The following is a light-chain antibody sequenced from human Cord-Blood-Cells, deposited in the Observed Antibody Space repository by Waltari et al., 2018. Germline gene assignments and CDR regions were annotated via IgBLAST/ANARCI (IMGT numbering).Light chain of an antibody. CDR2: EGS. J-gene: IGLJ2*01. Sequence: QSALTQPASVSGSPGQSITISCTGTRSDVGSYNLVSWYQQHPGKAPKPMIYEGSKRPSGVSNRFSGSKSGNTASLTISGLQAEDEADYYCCSYAGSSTFVVFGGGTKPTVL. CDR3: CSYAGSSTFVV. V-gene: IGLV2-23*03. CDR1: RSDVGSYNL.